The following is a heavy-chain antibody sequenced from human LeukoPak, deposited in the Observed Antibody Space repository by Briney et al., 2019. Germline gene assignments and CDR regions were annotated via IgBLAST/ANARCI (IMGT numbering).Heavy chain of an antibody. Sequence: TSETLSLTCTVSGASISSYYWSWIRQPPGKGLEWIGYIYYSGSTNYNPSLKSRVTISVDTSKNQFSLNLSSVTAADTAVYYCASSETTRNWFDPWGQGTLVTVSS. CDR1: GASISSYY. CDR2: IYYSGST. V-gene: IGHV4-59*01. J-gene: IGHJ5*02. D-gene: IGHD1-1*01. CDR3: ASSETTRNWFDP.